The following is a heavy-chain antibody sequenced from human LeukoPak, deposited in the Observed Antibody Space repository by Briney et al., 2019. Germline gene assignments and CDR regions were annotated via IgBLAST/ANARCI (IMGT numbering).Heavy chain of an antibody. J-gene: IGHJ6*02. CDR3: ARDHWLFSSKTWYYYGMDV. CDR2: IDPSGSA. Sequence: TSETLSLTCTVSGASISPYYWSWIRQSPGKGLEWIGYIDPSGSASYNPSLKSRVTIFVDTSENLFSLILTSVSASDTAIYYCARDHWLFSSKTWYYYGMDVWGQGTTVTVSS. D-gene: IGHD3-9*01. V-gene: IGHV4-59*01. CDR1: GASISPYY.